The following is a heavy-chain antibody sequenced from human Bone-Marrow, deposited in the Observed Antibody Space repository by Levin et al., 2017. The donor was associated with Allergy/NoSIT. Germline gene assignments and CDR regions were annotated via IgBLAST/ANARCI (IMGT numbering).Heavy chain of an antibody. CDR2: VNTDGTKI. J-gene: IGHJ6*03. V-gene: IGHV3-74*01. D-gene: IGHD6-25*01. CDR1: GFTFTSYW. Sequence: GGSLRLSCAASGFTFTSYWMQWVRQPPGKGLVWVARVNTDGTKIRYADSVKGRFTISRDNAKNTVSLQMSSLSAEDTAVYYCTRVVPAYYYYMDVWGKGTTVTVSS. CDR3: TRVVPAYYYYMDV.